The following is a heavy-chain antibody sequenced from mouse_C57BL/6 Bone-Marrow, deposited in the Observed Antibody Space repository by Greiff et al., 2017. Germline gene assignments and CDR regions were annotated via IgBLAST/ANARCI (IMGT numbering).Heavy chain of an antibody. J-gene: IGHJ2*01. D-gene: IGHD5-1-1*01. CDR1: GYTFTDYS. V-gene: IGHV1-76*01. CDR3: ARGGYRNPDD. CDR2: IYPGSGNT. Sequence: VQLQQSGAELVRPGASVKLSCKASGYTFTDYSINWVKQRPGQGLEWIARIYPGSGNTYYNEKFKGKATLTAEKSSSTAYMQLSSLTSEDSAVYCCARGGYRNPDDWGQGTTLTVSS.